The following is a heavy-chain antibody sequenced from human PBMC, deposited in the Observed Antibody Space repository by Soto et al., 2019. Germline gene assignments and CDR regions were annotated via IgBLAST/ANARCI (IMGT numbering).Heavy chain of an antibody. CDR1: GSRFSNYV. Sequence: GSSVKVSCKVSGSRFSNYVISWVRQAPGHGLEWLGLIIPIFNSTKYAQSFQGRVTITADKSTSTASLELSSLRSDDTAVYYCAREGRGKKAGYNGLVSLGYWGQGTLVTVSS. V-gene: IGHV1-69*06. CDR3: AREGRGKKAGYNGLVSLGY. D-gene: IGHD2-2*02. J-gene: IGHJ4*02. CDR2: IIPIFNST.